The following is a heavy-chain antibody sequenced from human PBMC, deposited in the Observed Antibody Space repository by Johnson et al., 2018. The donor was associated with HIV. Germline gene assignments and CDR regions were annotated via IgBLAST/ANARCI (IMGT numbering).Heavy chain of an antibody. CDR2: ILYDGSNK. D-gene: IGHD2-21*01. V-gene: IGHV3-30-3*01. Sequence: QVQLVESGGGVVQPGRSLRLSCAASGFTFSSYAMHWVRQAPGKGLEWVAGILYDGSNKYYADSVKGRFTISRDNSKNTLYLQMNSLRAEDTAVYYCARELVVITADDAFDIWGQGTMVTVSS. CDR1: GFTFSSYA. CDR3: ARELVVITADDAFDI. J-gene: IGHJ3*02.